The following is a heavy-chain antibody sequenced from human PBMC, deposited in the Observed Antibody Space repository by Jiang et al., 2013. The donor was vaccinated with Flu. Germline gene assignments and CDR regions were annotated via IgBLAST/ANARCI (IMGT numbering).Heavy chain of an antibody. CDR1: GYTFTSYD. J-gene: IGHJ4*02. CDR3: ARGLKRYWSSGYPKNYYFDY. V-gene: IGHV1-8*01. CDR2: MNPNSGNT. Sequence: GAEVKKPGSSVKVSCKASGYTFTSYDINWVRQATGQGLEWMGWMNPNSGNTGYAQKFQGRVTMTRNTSISTAYMELSSLRSEDTAVYYCARGLKRYWSSGYPKNYYFDYWGQGTLVTVSS. D-gene: IGHD3-22*01.